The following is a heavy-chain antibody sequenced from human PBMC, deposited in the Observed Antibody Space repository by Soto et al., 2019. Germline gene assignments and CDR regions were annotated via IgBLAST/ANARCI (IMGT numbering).Heavy chain of an antibody. Sequence: EVQLVDSGGGLVQPGGSLRLSCAASEFTFRSYWMHWVRQSPGKGLVWVSRISGDGSSTNYADSVKGRFTISRDNAKNTVYLQIDSLRAEDTAVYYCARSLPGTYGAFDRGGQGAMVTVSS. J-gene: IGHJ3*01. CDR1: EFTFRSYW. CDR3: ARSLPGTYGAFDR. D-gene: IGHD1-7*01. V-gene: IGHV3-74*01. CDR2: ISGDGSST.